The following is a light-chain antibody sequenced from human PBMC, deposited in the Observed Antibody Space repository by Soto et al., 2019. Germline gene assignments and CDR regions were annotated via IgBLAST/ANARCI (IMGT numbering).Light chain of an antibody. CDR1: SSNIGAGYD. Sequence: QPVLTQPPSVSGAPGQRVTISCTGRSSNIGAGYDVHWYQQLPGTAPKLLIFGNNNRPSGVPDRFSGSKSGTSASLAITGLQAEDEADYYCQSYDNSLPVVFGGGTQLTVL. J-gene: IGLJ2*01. CDR3: QSYDNSLPVV. CDR2: GNN. V-gene: IGLV1-40*01.